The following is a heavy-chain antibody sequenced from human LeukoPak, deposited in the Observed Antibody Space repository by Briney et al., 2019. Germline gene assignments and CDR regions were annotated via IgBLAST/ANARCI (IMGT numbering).Heavy chain of an antibody. CDR3: ARDREYYDILTGQGYFDL. V-gene: IGHV1-18*04. D-gene: IGHD3-9*01. Sequence: ASVKVSCKASGYTFTSYGISWVRQAPGQGLEWMAWISAYNGNTNYAQKLQGRVTMTTDTSTSTACMELRSLRSDDAAVYYCARDREYYDILTGQGYFDLWGRGTLVTVSS. CDR2: ISAYNGNT. CDR1: GYTFTSYG. J-gene: IGHJ2*01.